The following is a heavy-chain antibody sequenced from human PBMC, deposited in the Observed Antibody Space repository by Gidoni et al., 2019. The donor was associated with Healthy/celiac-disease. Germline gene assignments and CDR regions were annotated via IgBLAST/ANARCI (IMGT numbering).Heavy chain of an antibody. J-gene: IGHJ4*02. CDR2: ST. V-gene: IGHV3-66*01. D-gene: IGHD6-19*01. CDR3: ARDSGWYYFDY. Sequence: STYYADSVKGRFTISRDNSKNTLYLQMNSLRAEDTAVYYCARDSGWYYFDYWGQGTLVTVSS.